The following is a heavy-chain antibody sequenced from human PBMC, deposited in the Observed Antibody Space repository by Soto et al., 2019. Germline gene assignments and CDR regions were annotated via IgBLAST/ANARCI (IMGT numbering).Heavy chain of an antibody. CDR1: GFTFSSYG. J-gene: IGHJ3*02. D-gene: IGHD3-22*01. V-gene: IGHV3-33*01. CDR2: IWYDGSNK. Sequence: QVQLVESGGGVVQPGRSLRLSCAASGFTFSSYGMHWVRQAPGKGLEWVAVIWYDGSNKYYADSVKGRFTISRDNSKNTLYLQMNSLRAEDTAVYYCARDWDYYGSSGDYSDAFDIWGQGTMVTVSS. CDR3: ARDWDYYGSSGDYSDAFDI.